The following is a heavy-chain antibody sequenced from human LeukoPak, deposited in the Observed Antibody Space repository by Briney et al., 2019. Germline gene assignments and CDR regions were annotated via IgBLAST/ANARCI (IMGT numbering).Heavy chain of an antibody. CDR3: ARRAGVVATIRGYNWFDP. V-gene: IGHV4-34*01. CDR2: INHSGST. J-gene: IGHJ5*02. CDR1: GGSFSGYY. D-gene: IGHD5-12*01. Sequence: SETLSLTCAVYGGSFSGYYWSWIRQPPGKGLEWIGEINHSGSTNYNPSLKSRVTISVDTSKNQFSLKLSSVTAADTAVYYCARRAGVVATIRGYNWFDPWGQGTLVTVSS.